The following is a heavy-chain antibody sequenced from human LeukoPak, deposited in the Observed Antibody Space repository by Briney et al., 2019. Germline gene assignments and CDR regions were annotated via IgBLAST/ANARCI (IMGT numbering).Heavy chain of an antibody. V-gene: IGHV3-23*01. J-gene: IGHJ4*02. D-gene: IGHD2-8*02. CDR1: GFTFSTLA. Sequence: GGSLRLSCAASGFTFSTLAMIWVRQPPGKGLEWVSSIFPSGGEIRYADSVRGRFTISRDNSKSTLSLQMNSLRAEDTAIYYCATYRQVLLPFESWGQGTLVTVSS. CDR3: ATYRQVLLPFES. CDR2: IFPSGGEI.